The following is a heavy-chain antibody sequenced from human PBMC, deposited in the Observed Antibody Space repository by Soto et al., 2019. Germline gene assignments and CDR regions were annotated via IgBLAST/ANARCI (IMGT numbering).Heavy chain of an antibody. CDR2: MYYGGST. CDR3: ARSTGYGDSYFDY. V-gene: IGHV4-59*01. J-gene: IGHJ4*02. Sequence: SETLSLTCTVSGGSIRSYYWNWIRQPPGKGLEWIGYMYYGGSTNYNPSLKSRVTVSGDPSKNEFSLKLSSVTAADTAVYYCARSTGYGDSYFDYWGQGTLVTVSS. CDR1: GGSIRSYY. D-gene: IGHD4-17*01.